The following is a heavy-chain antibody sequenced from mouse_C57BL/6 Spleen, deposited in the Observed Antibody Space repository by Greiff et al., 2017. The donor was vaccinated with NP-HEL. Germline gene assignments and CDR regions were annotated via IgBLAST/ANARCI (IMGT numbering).Heavy chain of an antibody. V-gene: IGHV5-6*01. CDR3: ARPTAQATLYYFDY. Sequence: EVMLVESGGDLVKPGGSLKLSCAASGFTFSSYGMSWVRQTPDKRLEWVATISSGGSYTYYPDSVKGRFTISRDNAKNTLYLQMSSLKSEDTAMYYCARPTAQATLYYFDYWGQGTTLTVSS. J-gene: IGHJ2*01. CDR1: GFTFSSYG. D-gene: IGHD3-2*02. CDR2: ISSGGSYT.